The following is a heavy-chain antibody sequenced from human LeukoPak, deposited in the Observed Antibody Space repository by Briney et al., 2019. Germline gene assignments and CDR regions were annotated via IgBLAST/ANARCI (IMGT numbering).Heavy chain of an antibody. CDR3: ARGRLAWYTIFGVVIRTNWFDP. Sequence: SETLSLTCTVSGYSISSGYYWSWIRQPPGKGLEWIGEINHSGSTNYNPSLKSRVTISVDTSKNQFSLKLSSVTAADTAVYYCARGRLAWYTIFGVVIRTNWFDPWGQGTLVTVSS. CDR2: INHSGST. V-gene: IGHV4-38-2*02. CDR1: GYSISSGYY. J-gene: IGHJ5*02. D-gene: IGHD3-3*01.